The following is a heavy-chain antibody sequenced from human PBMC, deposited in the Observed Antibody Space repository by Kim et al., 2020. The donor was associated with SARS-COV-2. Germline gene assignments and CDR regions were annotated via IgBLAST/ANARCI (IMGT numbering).Heavy chain of an antibody. J-gene: IGHJ5*02. CDR3: ARAPGIAAAGTYRLNWFDP. V-gene: IGHV4-30-2*04. D-gene: IGHD6-13*01. Sequence: RRVTISVDTSKNQFSLKLSSVTAADTAVYYCARAPGIAAAGTYRLNWFDPWGQGTLVTVSS.